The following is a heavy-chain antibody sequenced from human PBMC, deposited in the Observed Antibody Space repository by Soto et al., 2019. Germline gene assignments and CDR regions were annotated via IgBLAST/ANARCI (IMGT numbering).Heavy chain of an antibody. CDR2: ITRGGDYI. V-gene: IGHV3-21*06. J-gene: IGHJ4*02. Sequence: GGSLRLSCVGSGFTFSAYTMNWVRQAPGKGLEWVSSITRGGDYIYYADSVKGRFTVSRDNARNSLFLQMHSLGAEDTARYYCARGTMIAVIITPTHYLDSWGQGTLVTVSS. CDR3: ARGTMIAVIITPTHYLDS. D-gene: IGHD3-22*01. CDR1: GFTFSAYT.